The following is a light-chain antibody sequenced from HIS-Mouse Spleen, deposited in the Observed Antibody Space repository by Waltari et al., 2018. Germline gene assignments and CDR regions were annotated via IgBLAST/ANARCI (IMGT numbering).Light chain of an antibody. Sequence: EIVMTQSPATLSVSPGERATLSCRASPSVSSNLAWYQQKPGQAPRLLIYGASTRATGIPARFSGSGSGTEFTLTISSMQSEDFAVYYCQQYNNWPITFGQGTRLEIK. CDR1: PSVSSN. V-gene: IGKV3-15*01. CDR2: GAS. J-gene: IGKJ5*01. CDR3: QQYNNWPIT.